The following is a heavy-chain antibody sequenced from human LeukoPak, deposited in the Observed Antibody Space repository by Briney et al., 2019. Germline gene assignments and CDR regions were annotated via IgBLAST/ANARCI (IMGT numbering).Heavy chain of an antibody. V-gene: IGHV3-9*01. CDR1: GFTFDDYA. CDR3: AKAARWGDFDY. J-gene: IGHJ4*02. Sequence: GRSLRLSCAASGFTFDDYAMHWVRQAPGKGLEWVSGISWNSGSIGYADSVKGRFTISRNNAKNSLYLQMNSLRAEDTALYYCAKAARWGDFDYWGQGTLVTVSS. D-gene: IGHD3-16*01. CDR2: ISWNSGSI.